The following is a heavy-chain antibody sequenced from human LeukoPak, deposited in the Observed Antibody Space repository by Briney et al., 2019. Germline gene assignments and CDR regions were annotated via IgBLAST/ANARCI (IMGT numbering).Heavy chain of an antibody. CDR3: ASSYAASTRYDY. D-gene: IGHD3-16*01. CDR1: GFTFSDYY. CDR2: ISSTGSVT. V-gene: IGHV3-11*01. Sequence: GGSLRLSCAVSGFTFSDYYMTWIRQAPGKGLEWVSYISSTGSVTSYADSLKGRFTVSRDNAKNSVSLQMNSLRAEDTAVYYCASSYAASTRYDYWGQGALVIVSS. J-gene: IGHJ4*02.